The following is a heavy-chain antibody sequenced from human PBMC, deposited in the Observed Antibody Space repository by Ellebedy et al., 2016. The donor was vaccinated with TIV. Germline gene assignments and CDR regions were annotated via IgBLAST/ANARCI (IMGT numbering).Heavy chain of an antibody. J-gene: IGHJ4*02. Sequence: PGGSLRLSCAASGFTFSRSSMNWVRQAPGKGLEWISYISSSSSTIYYADSVKGRFTISRDNAKNLLFLQMNSLRDEDTAVYYCARGLAMGAAGKNYWGQGTLVTVSS. V-gene: IGHV3-48*02. CDR2: ISSSSSTI. D-gene: IGHD6-19*01. CDR3: ARGLAMGAAGKNY. CDR1: GFTFSRSS.